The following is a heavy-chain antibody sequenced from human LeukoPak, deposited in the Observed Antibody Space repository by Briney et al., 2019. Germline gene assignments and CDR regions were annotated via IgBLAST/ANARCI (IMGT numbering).Heavy chain of an antibody. CDR1: GYMLTNYD. V-gene: IGHV1-8*03. CDR3: ARGPNYSNFGSAYYYYMDV. Sequence: ASVKVSCKASGYMLTNYDINWVRQATGQGLKWMGWIYPQSGNTGYAQKFRGRVTITRDTSITTAYMELSSLRSEDTAVYYCARGPNYSNFGSAYYYYMDVWGKGTTVTVSS. CDR2: IYPQSGNT. J-gene: IGHJ6*03. D-gene: IGHD4-11*01.